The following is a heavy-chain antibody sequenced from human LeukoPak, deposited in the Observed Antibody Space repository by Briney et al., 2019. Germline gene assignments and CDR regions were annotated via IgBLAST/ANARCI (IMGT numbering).Heavy chain of an antibody. V-gene: IGHV4-30-4*08. CDR1: GGSISSGVYY. CDR2: ICYSGSA. J-gene: IGHJ6*03. Sequence: SETLSLTCTVSGGSISSGVYYWSWIRQPPGKGLEWIGSICYSGSAYYNPYLKSRVTISVDTSKNQFSLKLSSVTAADTAVYYCARDGVLGYYGSGSPRYYYYYMDVWGKGTTVTVSS. CDR3: ARDGVLGYYGSGSPRYYYYYMDV. D-gene: IGHD3-10*01.